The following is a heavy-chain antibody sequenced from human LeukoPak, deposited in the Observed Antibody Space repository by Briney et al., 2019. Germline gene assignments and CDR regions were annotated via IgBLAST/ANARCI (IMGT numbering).Heavy chain of an antibody. CDR1: GGSIRSYY. CDR3: ARDASGTYAYFDY. CDR2: INYSGST. J-gene: IGHJ4*02. V-gene: IGHV4-59*01. D-gene: IGHD4-17*01. Sequence: SETLSLTCNVSGGSIRSYYWSWIRQPPGKGLEWIGYINYSGSTNCNPSLKSRVTISVDTSKNQFSLKLISVTAADTAVYYCARDASGTYAYFDYWGQGILVTVSS.